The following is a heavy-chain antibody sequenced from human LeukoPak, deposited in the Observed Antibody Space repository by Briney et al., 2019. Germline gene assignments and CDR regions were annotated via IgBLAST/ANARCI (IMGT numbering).Heavy chain of an antibody. J-gene: IGHJ4*02. V-gene: IGHV4-59*08. CDR2: VYYSAYT. D-gene: IGHD3-22*01. CDR1: GGSISSYY. Sequence: KPSETLSLTCTVSGGSISSYYWSWIRQPPGKGLEWIGYVYYSAYTNYNPSLKSRVTISVDTSKNQFSLNLSSVTAADTAVYYCARLDTMLVVVSWGQGTLVTVSS. CDR3: ARLDTMLVVVS.